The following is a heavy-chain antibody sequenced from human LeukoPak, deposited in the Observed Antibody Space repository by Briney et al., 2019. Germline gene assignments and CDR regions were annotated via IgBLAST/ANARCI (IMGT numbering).Heavy chain of an antibody. CDR3: ARGYHSVRDFWSGYCRGYYYYGMDV. CDR2: MNPNSGNT. V-gene: IGHV1-8*02. J-gene: IGHJ6*02. Sequence: ASVKVSCKASGYTFTSYGINWVRQATGQGLEWMGWMNPNSGNTGYAQKFQGRVTMTRNTSISTAYMELSSLRSEDTAVYYCARGYHSVRDFWSGYCRGYYYYGMDVWGQGTTVTVSS. CDR1: GYTFTSYG. D-gene: IGHD3-3*01.